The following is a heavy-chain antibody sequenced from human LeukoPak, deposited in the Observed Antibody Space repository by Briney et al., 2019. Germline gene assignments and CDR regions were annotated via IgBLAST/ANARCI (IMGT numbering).Heavy chain of an antibody. CDR1: GYTFTSYG. Sequence: GASVKVSCKASGYTFTSYGISWVRQAPGQGLEWMGWISAYNGNTNYAQKLQGRVTMTTDTSTSTAYMELRSLRSDDTAVYYCARDGVHLYQLLSSSLGWFDPWGQGTLVTVSS. D-gene: IGHD2-2*01. CDR3: ARDGVHLYQLLSSSLGWFDP. CDR2: ISAYNGNT. V-gene: IGHV1-18*01. J-gene: IGHJ5*02.